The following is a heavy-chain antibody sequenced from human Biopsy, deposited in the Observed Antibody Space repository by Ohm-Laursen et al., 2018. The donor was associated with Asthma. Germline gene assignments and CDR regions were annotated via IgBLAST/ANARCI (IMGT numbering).Heavy chain of an antibody. CDR1: GGTFGNYA. V-gene: IGHV1-69*06. Sequence: ASVKVSCKASGGTFGNYAISWVRQAPGLGLEWMGGISPVFGSTNIAQKFQGRVTISADIFTKTAYLEVSSLRSDDTAVYYCASPSSSREILYYYYNMDIWGQGTMVTVSS. CDR3: ASPSSSREILYYYYNMDI. J-gene: IGHJ6*02. CDR2: ISPVFGST. D-gene: IGHD6-13*01.